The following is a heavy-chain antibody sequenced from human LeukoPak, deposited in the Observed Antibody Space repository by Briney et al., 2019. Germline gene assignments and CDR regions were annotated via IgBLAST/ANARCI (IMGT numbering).Heavy chain of an antibody. J-gene: IGHJ6*03. Sequence: PGGSLRLSCAVSGFTLSLYGMNWVRQAPGKGLEWISHISASSSGIFYADSVKGRFITSRDNTRSSLYLQMNSLRAEDTAVYYCVRDPYGSGSYYLHYYYYYMDVWGKGTTVTVSS. CDR2: ISASSSGI. CDR3: VRDPYGSGSYYLHYYYYYMDV. V-gene: IGHV3-48*01. CDR1: GFTLSLYG. D-gene: IGHD3-10*01.